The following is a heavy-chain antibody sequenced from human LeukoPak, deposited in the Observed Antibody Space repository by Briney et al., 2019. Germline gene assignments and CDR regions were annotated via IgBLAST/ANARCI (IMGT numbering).Heavy chain of an antibody. J-gene: IGHJ5*02. Sequence: ASVKVSCKASGYSFGIFGISGVRQAPGQGLEWMGWISANNGNTKYAQNLQGRVTMTTDTSTSTAYMELRSLRSDDTAVYYCARVGVVVPAAWFDPWGQGTLVTVSS. CDR2: ISANNGNT. CDR3: ARVGVVVPAAWFDP. D-gene: IGHD2-2*01. V-gene: IGHV1-18*01. CDR1: GYSFGIFG.